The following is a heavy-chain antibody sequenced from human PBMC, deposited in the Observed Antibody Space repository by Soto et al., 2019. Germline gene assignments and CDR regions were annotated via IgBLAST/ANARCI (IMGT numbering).Heavy chain of an antibody. Sequence: GGSLRLSCAASELTFSSYAMDWVRQAPGKGLEYVSAITSSGDTTYYADSVKGRFTISRENSKNTLYLQMGSLRAEDMAVYYCARIFYDNGGYYYDYWGQGILVTVSS. J-gene: IGHJ4*02. CDR3: ARIFYDNGGYYYDY. V-gene: IGHV3-64*02. CDR1: ELTFSSYA. D-gene: IGHD3-22*01. CDR2: ITSSGDTT.